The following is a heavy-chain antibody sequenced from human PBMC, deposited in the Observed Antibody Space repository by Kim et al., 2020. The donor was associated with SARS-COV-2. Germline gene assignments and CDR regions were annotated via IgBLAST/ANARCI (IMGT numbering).Heavy chain of an antibody. CDR3: ARGSMTTVTTFPLTTVYYYYGMDV. V-gene: IGHV4-31*03. Sequence: SETLSLTCTVSGGSISSGGYYWSWIRQHPGKGLEWIGYIYYSGSTYYNPSLKSRVTISVDTSKNQFSLKLSSVTAADTAVYYCARGSMTTVTTFPLTTVYYYYGMDVWGQGTTVTVSS. CDR2: IYYSGST. CDR1: GGSISSGGYY. D-gene: IGHD4-17*01. J-gene: IGHJ6*02.